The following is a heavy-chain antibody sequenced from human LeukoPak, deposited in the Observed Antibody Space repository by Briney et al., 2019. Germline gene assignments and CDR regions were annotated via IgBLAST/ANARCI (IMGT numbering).Heavy chain of an antibody. J-gene: IGHJ4*02. CDR2: INSDGSST. D-gene: IGHD3-9*01. CDR3: ARAVAYYDILTGYHDY. CDR1: GFTFSSYW. V-gene: IGHV3-74*01. Sequence: GGSLRLSCAASGFTFSSYWMHWVRQAPGKGLVWVSRINSDGSSTSYADSVKGRFTISRDNAKNTLYLQMNSPRAEDTAVYYCARAVAYYDILTGYHDYWGQGTLVTVSS.